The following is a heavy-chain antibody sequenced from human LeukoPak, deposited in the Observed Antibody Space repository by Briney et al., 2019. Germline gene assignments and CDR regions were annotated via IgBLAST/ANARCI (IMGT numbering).Heavy chain of an antibody. V-gene: IGHV4-59*01. CDR3: ARDLEGYGDRNYYYMDV. CDR1: GGSISSYY. CDR2: IYYSGST. Sequence: NASETLSLTCTVSGGSISSYYWSWIRQPPGKGLEWIGYIYYSGSTNYNPSLKSRVTISVDTSKNQFSLKLSSVTAADTAVYYCARDLEGYGDRNYYYMDVWGKGTTVTISS. D-gene: IGHD4-17*01. J-gene: IGHJ6*03.